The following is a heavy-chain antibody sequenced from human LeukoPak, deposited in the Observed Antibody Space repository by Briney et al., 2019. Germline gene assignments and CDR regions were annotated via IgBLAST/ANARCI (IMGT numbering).Heavy chain of an antibody. Sequence: GGSLRLSCAASGFTFSSYAMSWVRQAPGKGLEWVSVISGSGGSTYYADSVKGRFTISRDNSKNTLYLQMNSLRAEDTAVYYCAKLSTPGGNSGGLGAFDIWGQGTLVTISS. CDR2: ISGSGGST. CDR3: AKLSTPGGNSGGLGAFDI. CDR1: GFTFSSYA. J-gene: IGHJ3*02. D-gene: IGHD4-23*01. V-gene: IGHV3-23*01.